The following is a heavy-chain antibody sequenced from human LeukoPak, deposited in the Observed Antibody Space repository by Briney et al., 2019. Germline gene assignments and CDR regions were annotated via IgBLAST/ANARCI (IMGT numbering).Heavy chain of an antibody. CDR1: GYTFTSYD. D-gene: IGHD2-15*01. CDR3: ARVHTDIVVVVAATHYYYGMDV. CDR2: ISAYNGNT. J-gene: IGHJ6*02. Sequence: GASVKVSCKASGYTFTSYDISGVRQAPGQGLEWMGWISAYNGNTNYAQKLQGRVTMTTDTSTSTAYMELRSLRSDDTAVYYCARVHTDIVVVVAATHYYYGMDVWGQGTTVTVSS. V-gene: IGHV1-18*01.